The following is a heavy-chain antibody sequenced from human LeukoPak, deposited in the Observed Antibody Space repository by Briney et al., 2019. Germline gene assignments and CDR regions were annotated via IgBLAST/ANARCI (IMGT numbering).Heavy chain of an antibody. V-gene: IGHV3-33*01. CDR1: GFTFSSYG. CDR2: IWYDGSNK. D-gene: IGHD2-15*01. J-gene: IGHJ4*02. Sequence: GGSLRLSCAASGFTFSSYGMHWVRQAPGKGLEWVAAIWYDGSNKYYADSVKGRFTISRDNSKNTLYLQMNSLRAEDTAVYYCAREEYGYCSGGSCYSGGTYFDYWGQGTLVTVSS. CDR3: AREEYGYCSGGSCYSGGTYFDY.